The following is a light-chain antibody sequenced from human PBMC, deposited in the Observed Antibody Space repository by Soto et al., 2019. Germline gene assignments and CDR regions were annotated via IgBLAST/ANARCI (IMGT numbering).Light chain of an antibody. Sequence: DIVMTQSPDSLAVSLGARATINCKSSQSLLYTSNNKNYLAWYQQKPGQPPKLLIVWASTRASGVPDRFSGSGSGTDFTLSIGSLQAEDVAVYYCQQYYHAPITGGQGTRLEIK. J-gene: IGKJ5*01. CDR1: QSLLYTSNNKNY. CDR2: WAS. CDR3: QQYYHAPIT. V-gene: IGKV4-1*01.